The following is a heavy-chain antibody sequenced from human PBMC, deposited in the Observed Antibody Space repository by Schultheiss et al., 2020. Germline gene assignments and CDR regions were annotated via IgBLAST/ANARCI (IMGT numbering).Heavy chain of an antibody. CDR3: ATGVRNQLFCDH. CDR2: MNPNSGNT. V-gene: IGHV1-8*01. CDR1: GYTFSTYD. J-gene: IGHJ4*02. D-gene: IGHD2-2*01. Sequence: AAVKGSCQASGYTFSTYDIAWVRQAPGQGLEWMGWMNPNSGNTGYAPQFRGRVTMTSDSSISTAYMELSSLRSDDTAVYYCATGVRNQLFCDHWGQGTLVTVSS.